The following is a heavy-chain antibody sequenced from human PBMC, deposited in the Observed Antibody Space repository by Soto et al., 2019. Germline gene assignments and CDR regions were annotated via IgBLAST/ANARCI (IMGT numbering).Heavy chain of an antibody. Sequence: EVQVVESGGGLVKPGGSLRLSCVFSGFTFSTYTMNWVRQAPGKGLEWVSSINGRSNYVYYADSVKGRFAISRDNAKNSLYLQINRLRADDTAIYYCAREDGVVGSSSACVHCGLGTLVTVSS. V-gene: IGHV3-21*01. D-gene: IGHD1-26*01. CDR2: INGRSNYV. CDR1: GFTFSTYT. J-gene: IGHJ4*02. CDR3: AREDGVVGSSSACVH.